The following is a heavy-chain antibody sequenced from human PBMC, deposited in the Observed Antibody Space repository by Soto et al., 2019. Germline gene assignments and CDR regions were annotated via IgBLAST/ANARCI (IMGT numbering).Heavy chain of an antibody. V-gene: IGHV4-28*01. CDR2: IYYSGTT. CDR3: TRHEGGAAADRPLDY. J-gene: IGHJ4*02. Sequence: SETLSLTCAVSGYSISSSNWWVWIRQPPGKGLEWIGYIYYSGTTYYNPSLKSRVTMSVDTSKNQFSLKLTSVTAADTAVYYCTRHEGGAAADRPLDYWGQGTLVTSPQ. CDR1: GYSISSSNW. D-gene: IGHD6-13*01.